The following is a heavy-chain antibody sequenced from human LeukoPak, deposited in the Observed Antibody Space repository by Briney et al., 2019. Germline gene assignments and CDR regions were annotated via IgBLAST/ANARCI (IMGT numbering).Heavy chain of an antibody. D-gene: IGHD3-10*01. CDR1: GFTFDYSA. V-gene: IGHV3-9*01. Sequence: GGSLRLSCVASGFTFDYSAFHWVRQAPGKGLEWVSGIGFSTNNVDYADSVRGRFTISRDNTKNSLDLQMDSLRAEDTAFYYCAKDNGNGWLGEFAFEYWGQGILVTVSS. J-gene: IGHJ4*02. CDR2: IGFSTNNV. CDR3: AKDNGNGWLGEFAFEY.